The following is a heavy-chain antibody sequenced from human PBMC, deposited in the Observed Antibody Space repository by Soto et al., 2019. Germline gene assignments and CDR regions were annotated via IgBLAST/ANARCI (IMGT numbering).Heavy chain of an antibody. CDR3: AKDRRPNYYYGMDV. Sequence: QVQLVESGGGVVQPGRSLRLSCAASGFTFSSYGMHWVRQAPGKGLEWVAVISYDGSNKYYADSVKGRFTISRDNSXNTLYLHMNSLRAEDTAVYYCAKDRRPNYYYGMDVWGQGTTVTVSS. V-gene: IGHV3-30*18. CDR1: GFTFSSYG. CDR2: ISYDGSNK. J-gene: IGHJ6*02. D-gene: IGHD6-25*01.